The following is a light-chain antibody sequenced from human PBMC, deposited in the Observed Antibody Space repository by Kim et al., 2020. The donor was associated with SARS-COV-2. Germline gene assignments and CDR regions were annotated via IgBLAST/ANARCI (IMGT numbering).Light chain of an antibody. CDR2: VNSAGSH. Sequence: VKFTCTLTSGLSPYAIAWYQQQPLKGARYLMKVNSAGSHIRGYGIPDRFSGSSSGAERYLRIPRLQSEDEAFYYCQTSRPGVKWVFGGGPKVTVL. J-gene: IGLJ3*02. CDR1: SGLSPYA. V-gene: IGLV4-69*01. CDR3: QTSRPGVKWV.